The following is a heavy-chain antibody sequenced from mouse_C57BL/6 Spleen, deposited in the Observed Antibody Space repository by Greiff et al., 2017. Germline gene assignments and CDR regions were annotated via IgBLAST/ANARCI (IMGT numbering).Heavy chain of an antibody. D-gene: IGHD1-1*01. CDR3: AKNYYYGSSYDWYFEV. CDR2: INPSNGGT. V-gene: IGHV1-53*01. Sequence: QVQLQQPGTELVKPGASVKLSCKASGYTFTSYWMHWVKQRPGQGLEWIGNINPSNGGTNYNEKFKSKATLTVDKSSSTASMQLSSLTSEDSAVYYCAKNYYYGSSYDWYFEVWGTGTTVTVSS. CDR1: GYTFTSYW. J-gene: IGHJ1*03.